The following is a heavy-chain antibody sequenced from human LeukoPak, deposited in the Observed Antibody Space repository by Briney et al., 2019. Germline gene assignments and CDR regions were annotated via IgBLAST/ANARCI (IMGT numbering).Heavy chain of an antibody. V-gene: IGHV1-24*01. CDR3: ARCSPGDSSNFYAVLQY. Sequence: ASVKVSCKVFGSILNDLSIHWVRQAPGKGLEWMGGLDPEEGETICAQKFQDRVTMTEDTSTDTAYMELSSLTSDDTAVYYCARCSPGDSSNFYAVLQYWGQGTQVTVST. CDR1: GSILNDLS. D-gene: IGHD3-22*01. CDR2: LDPEEGET. J-gene: IGHJ4*02.